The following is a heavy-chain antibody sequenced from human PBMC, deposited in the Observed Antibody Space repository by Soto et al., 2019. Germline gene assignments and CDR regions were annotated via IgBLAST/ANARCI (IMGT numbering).Heavy chain of an antibody. CDR1: GYTVSIYY. V-gene: IGHV1-46*01. J-gene: IGHJ6*02. CDR2: INPSGGST. Sequence: QVQLLQSGAEVKKPGASVKVSCKSLGYTVSIYYVHWVRQAPGQGLEWMGVINPSGGSTSYAQKLQGRLNMTRDRSAGTMSMELTSLTTDDTGVYFCAKEIGAAGRFFGMDVWGQGTTVTVSS. D-gene: IGHD6-13*01. CDR3: AKEIGAAGRFFGMDV.